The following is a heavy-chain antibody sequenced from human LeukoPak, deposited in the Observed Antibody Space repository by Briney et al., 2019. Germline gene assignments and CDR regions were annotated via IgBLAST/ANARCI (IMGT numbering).Heavy chain of an antibody. V-gene: IGHV3-23*01. CDR2: ISGNAGST. J-gene: IGHJ4*02. CDR3: AKGSGYDFWSGYSAHDY. D-gene: IGHD3-3*01. Sequence: GGSLRLSCAASGFTFSSFAMSWVRQAPGKGLEWVSTISGNAGSTYYADSAKGRFTISRDNSKNTLYLQMNSLRAADTAVYYCAKGSGYDFWSGYSAHDYWGQGTLVTVSS. CDR1: GFTFSSFA.